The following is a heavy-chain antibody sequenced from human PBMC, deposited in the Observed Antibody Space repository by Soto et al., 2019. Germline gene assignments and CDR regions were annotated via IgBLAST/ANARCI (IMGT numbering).Heavy chain of an antibody. D-gene: IGHD3-22*01. CDR1: GYTSTGYY. Sequence: ASVKVSCKASGYTSTGYYMHWVRQAPGQGLEWMGWINPNSGGTNYAQKFQGRVTMTRDTSISTAYMELSRLRSDDTAVYYCARLPGRWYYYDSSGYYHTGAFEYWGQGTLVTVSS. V-gene: IGHV1-2*02. CDR3: ARLPGRWYYYDSSGYYHTGAFEY. J-gene: IGHJ4*02. CDR2: INPNSGGT.